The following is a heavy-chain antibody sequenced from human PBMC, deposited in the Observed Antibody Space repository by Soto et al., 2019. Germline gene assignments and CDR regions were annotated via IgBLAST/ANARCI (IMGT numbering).Heavy chain of an antibody. CDR2: ISSRHNPT. CDR3: VRDKDGTYNFGY. Sequence: QVQLVESGGGSIKPGESLRPSCAASGFTFSTYYMAWIRQPPGKGLEWVSYISSRHNPTYYADSVKGRFTISRDNAKNSLYLHRTRLGADDTAVYYCVRDKDGTYNFGYWGQGTLVTVSS. J-gene: IGHJ4*02. CDR1: GFTFSTYY. V-gene: IGHV3-11*01. D-gene: IGHD1-26*01.